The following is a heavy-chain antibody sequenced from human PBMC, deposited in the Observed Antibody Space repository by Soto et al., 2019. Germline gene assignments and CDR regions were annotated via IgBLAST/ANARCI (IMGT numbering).Heavy chain of an antibody. Sequence: GGSLRLSCAASGFTFSSYGMHWVRQAPGKGLEWVAVISYDGSNKYYADSVKGRFTISRDNSKNTLYLQMNSLRAEDTAVYYCAKDPEFYDSSGYPPDYWGQGTLVTVSS. CDR3: AKDPEFYDSSGYPPDY. J-gene: IGHJ4*02. CDR2: ISYDGSNK. D-gene: IGHD3-22*01. CDR1: GFTFSSYG. V-gene: IGHV3-30*18.